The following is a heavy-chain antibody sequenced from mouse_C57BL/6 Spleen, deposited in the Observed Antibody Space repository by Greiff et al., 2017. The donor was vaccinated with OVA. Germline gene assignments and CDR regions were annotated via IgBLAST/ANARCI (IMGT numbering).Heavy chain of an antibody. CDR1: GFSLTSYG. Sequence: VQLQQSGPGLVAPSQSLSITCTVSGFSLTSYGVSWVRQPPGKGLEWLGVIWGDGSTNYHSALISRLSISKDNSKSQVFLKLNSLQTDDTATDYCVKGEQLRATDYWGQGTSVTVSS. CDR3: VKGEQLRATDY. CDR2: IWGDGST. D-gene: IGHD3-2*02. V-gene: IGHV2-3*01. J-gene: IGHJ4*01.